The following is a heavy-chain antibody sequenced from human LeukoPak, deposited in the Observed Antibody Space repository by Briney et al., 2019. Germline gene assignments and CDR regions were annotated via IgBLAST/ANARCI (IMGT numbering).Heavy chain of an antibody. D-gene: IGHD3-22*01. Sequence: AASVKVSCKASGYTFIGYYMHWVRQAPGQGLEWMGWINPHSGGTNSEQNFQGRVTMSRDTSISTVYMELSRLRSDDTALYYCARGLYYDSSGYPALQYWGQGTLVTVSS. V-gene: IGHV1-2*02. CDR1: GYTFIGYY. CDR3: ARGLYYDSSGYPALQY. J-gene: IGHJ4*02. CDR2: INPHSGGT.